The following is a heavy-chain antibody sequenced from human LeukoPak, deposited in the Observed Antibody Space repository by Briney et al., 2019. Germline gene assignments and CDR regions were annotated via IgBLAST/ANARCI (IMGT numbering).Heavy chain of an antibody. CDR1: GGSISSGGYS. J-gene: IGHJ3*02. V-gene: IGHV4-30-2*01. CDR2: IYHSGST. Sequence: SETLSLTCAVSGGSISSGGYSWSWIRQPPGKGLEWIGYIYHSGSTYYNPSLKSRVTISVDRSKNQFSLKLSSVTAADTAVYYCARGGDAFDIWGQGTMVTVSS. CDR3: ARGGDAFDI.